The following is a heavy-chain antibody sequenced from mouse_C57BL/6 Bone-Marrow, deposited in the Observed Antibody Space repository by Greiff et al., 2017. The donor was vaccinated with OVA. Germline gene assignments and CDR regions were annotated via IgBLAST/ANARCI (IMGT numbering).Heavy chain of an antibody. CDR3: ARRGYGGSVFAY. J-gene: IGHJ3*01. CDR2: INPYYGTT. CDR1: GYSFTDYN. D-gene: IGHD1-1*02. V-gene: IGHV1-39*01. Sequence: EVQLVESGPELVKPGASVKISCKASGYSFTDYNMNWVKQSNGKSLEWIGVINPYYGTTRYNQKFKGKSTLTVDQSSSTAYMQLHSLTSEDSAVYYCARRGYGGSVFAYWGQGTLVTVSA.